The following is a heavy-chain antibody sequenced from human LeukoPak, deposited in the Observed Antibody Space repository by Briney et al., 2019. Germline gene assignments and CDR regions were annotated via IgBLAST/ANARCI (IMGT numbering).Heavy chain of an antibody. V-gene: IGHV3-23*01. D-gene: IGHD6-19*01. CDR2: ISGSGGST. J-gene: IGHJ3*02. Sequence: GGSLRLSCVPSGFSFSNYAMSWVRQAPGKGLEWVSSISGSGGSTHYADSVKGRFTISRDNSKNTLYLQMNSLRAEDTAVYYCASSGWYKGVAFDIWGQGTMVTVSS. CDR1: GFSFSNYA. CDR3: ASSGWYKGVAFDI.